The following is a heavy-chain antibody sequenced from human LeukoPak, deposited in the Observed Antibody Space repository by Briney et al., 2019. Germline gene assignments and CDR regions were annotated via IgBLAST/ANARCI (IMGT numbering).Heavy chain of an antibody. J-gene: IGHJ4*02. CDR2: FSGSGDTT. D-gene: IGHD1-26*01. CDR3: ARGGSYPGC. V-gene: IGHV3-23*01. Sequence: GGSLRLSCAASGFTFSSYAMSWVRQAPGKGLEWVSAFSGSGDTTFYADSVKGRFTISRDNSKNTLYLQMNSLRVEDTAIYYCARGGSYPGCWGQGTLVTVSS. CDR1: GFTFSSYA.